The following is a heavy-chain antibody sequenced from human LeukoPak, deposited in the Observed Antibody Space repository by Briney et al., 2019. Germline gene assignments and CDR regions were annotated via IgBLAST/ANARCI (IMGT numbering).Heavy chain of an antibody. D-gene: IGHD6-13*01. CDR1: GFIFSSYP. CDR3: VKDQGEYSSSWYYFDN. V-gene: IGHV3-64D*06. J-gene: IGHJ4*02. Sequence: GGSLRLSCSTSGFIFSSYPIHWVRQPPGKGLEYVSGITSNGDSTNYADSVKGRFTISRDNSKNTPSLHMSSLRAEDTAVYYCVKDQGEYSSSWYYFDNWGQGTLVTVSS. CDR2: ITSNGDST.